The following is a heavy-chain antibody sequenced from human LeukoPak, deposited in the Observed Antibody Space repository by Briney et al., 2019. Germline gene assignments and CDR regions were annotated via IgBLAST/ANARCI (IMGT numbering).Heavy chain of an antibody. CDR1: GFSFNSYT. J-gene: IGHJ4*02. CDR3: AKVPRITMIVVVTPDY. D-gene: IGHD3-22*01. V-gene: IGHV3-23*01. Sequence: LTGGSLRLSCAASGFSFNSYTMSWVRQAPGKGLEWVAGISGSGGSTYYADSVKGRFTISRDNSKNTLYLQMNSLRAEDTAVYYCAKVPRITMIVVVTPDYWGQGTLVTVSS. CDR2: ISGSGGST.